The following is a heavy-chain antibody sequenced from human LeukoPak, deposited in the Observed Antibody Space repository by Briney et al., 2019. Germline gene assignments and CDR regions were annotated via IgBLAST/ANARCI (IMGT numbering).Heavy chain of an antibody. CDR3: ANPPFLRGGGDY. V-gene: IGHV3-30*02. J-gene: IGHJ4*02. CDR1: GFTFSSYG. Sequence: GGSLRLSCAASGFTFSSYGMHWVRQAPGKGLERVAFIRYDGSNKYYADSAKGRFTISRDNSKNTLYMQMNRLRAEDTAVYYCANPPFLRGGGDYWGQGTLVTVSS. CDR2: IRYDGSNK. D-gene: IGHD4-17*01.